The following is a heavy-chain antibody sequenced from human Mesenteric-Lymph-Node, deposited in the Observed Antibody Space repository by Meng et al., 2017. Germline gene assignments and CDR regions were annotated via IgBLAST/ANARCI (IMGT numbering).Heavy chain of an antibody. CDR3: ARVSSSSGRRYYFDY. D-gene: IGHD6-19*01. V-gene: IGHV1-69*06. J-gene: IGHJ4*02. CDR2: IIPIFGTA. Sequence: SVKVSCKASGYSFSNYEINWVRQAAGQGLEWMGGIIPIFGTANYAQKFQGRVTITADKSTSTAYMELSSLRSEDTAVYYCARVSSSSGRRYYFDYWGQGTLVTVSS. CDR1: GYSFSNYE.